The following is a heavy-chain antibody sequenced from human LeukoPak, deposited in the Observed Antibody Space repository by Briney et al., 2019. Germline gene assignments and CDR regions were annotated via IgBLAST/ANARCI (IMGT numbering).Heavy chain of an antibody. CDR1: GYTFTSYY. V-gene: IGHV1-46*01. J-gene: IGHJ5*02. Sequence: ASVKVSCKASGYTFTSYYMHWVRQAPGQGLEWMGIINPSGGSTSCAQKFQGRVTMTRDTSTSTVYMELSSLRSEDTAVYYCARDTTPGVGPKRGSHWFDPWGQGTLVTVSS. D-gene: IGHD1-14*01. CDR3: ARDTTPGVGPKRGSHWFDP. CDR2: INPSGGST.